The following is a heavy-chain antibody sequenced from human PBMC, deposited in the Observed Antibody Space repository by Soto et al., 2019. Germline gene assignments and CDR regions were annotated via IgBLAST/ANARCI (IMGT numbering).Heavy chain of an antibody. CDR2: IYYSGST. J-gene: IGHJ4*02. CDR1: GGSISSSSYY. V-gene: IGHV4-39*01. D-gene: IGHD5-12*01. Sequence: SETLSLTCTVSGGSISSSSYYWGWIRQPPGKGLEWIGSIYYSGSTYYNPSLKSRVTISVDTSKNQFSLKLSSVTAADTAVYYCARHNGYNFPFDYWGQGTLVTVSS. CDR3: ARHNGYNFPFDY.